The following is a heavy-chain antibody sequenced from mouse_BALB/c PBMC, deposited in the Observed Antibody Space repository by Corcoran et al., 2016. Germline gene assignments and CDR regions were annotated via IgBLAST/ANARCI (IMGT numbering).Heavy chain of an antibody. CDR1: GYTFSSYW. J-gene: IGHJ4*01. Sequence: QVQLQQSGAELMKPGASVKISCKATGYTFSSYWIEWVKQRPGHGLEWIGEILPGSGSTNYNEKFKGKATFTADTSSNTAYMQLSSLTSEDSAVYYCARREVRRGSMDYWGQGTSVTVSS. CDR2: ILPGSGST. D-gene: IGHD2-14*01. CDR3: ARREVRRGSMDY. V-gene: IGHV1-9*01.